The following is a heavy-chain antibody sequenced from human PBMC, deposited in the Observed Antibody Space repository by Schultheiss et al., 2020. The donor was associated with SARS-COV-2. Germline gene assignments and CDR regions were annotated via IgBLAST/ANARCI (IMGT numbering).Heavy chain of an antibody. V-gene: IGHV3-30*14. CDR3: ARGDYYGSGSSSAFDI. D-gene: IGHD3-10*01. CDR1: GFTFSSYA. J-gene: IGHJ3*02. Sequence: GGSLRLSCAASGFTFSSYAMSWVRQAPGKGLEWVAVISYDGSNKYYADSVKGRFTISRENAKNSLYLQMNSLRAGDTAVYYCARGDYYGSGSSSAFDIWGQGTMVTVSS. CDR2: ISYDGSNK.